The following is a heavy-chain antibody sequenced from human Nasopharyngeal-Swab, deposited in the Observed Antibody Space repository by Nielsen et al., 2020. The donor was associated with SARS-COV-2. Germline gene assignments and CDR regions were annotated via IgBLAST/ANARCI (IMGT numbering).Heavy chain of an antibody. D-gene: IGHD3-3*01. V-gene: IGHV3-66*01. CDR2: IYSGGST. CDR3: ASTPLFWSGYYASDY. CDR1: GFTVSSNY. J-gene: IGHJ4*02. Sequence: GGSLRLSCAASGFTVSSNYMSWVRQATGKGLEWVSVIYSGGSTYYADSVKGRFTISRDNSKNTLYLQMNSLRAEDTAVYYCASTPLFWSGYYASDYWGQGTLVTVSS.